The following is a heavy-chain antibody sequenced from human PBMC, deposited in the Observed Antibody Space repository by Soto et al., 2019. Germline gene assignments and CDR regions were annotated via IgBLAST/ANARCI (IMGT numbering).Heavy chain of an antibody. D-gene: IGHD2-21*01. J-gene: IGHJ6*03. Sequence: QVQLVQSGAEVRKPGSSVKVSCEASGGSFISYIFTWVRQAPGQGLEWMGRSIPIQGRADYALKFQDRVTITADRSTQTVYMELRSLRPEETALYYCAKSLGFVDHAYMDVWGKGTTVTVSS. V-gene: IGHV1-69*02. CDR1: GGSFISYI. CDR2: SIPIQGRA. CDR3: AKSLGFVDHAYMDV.